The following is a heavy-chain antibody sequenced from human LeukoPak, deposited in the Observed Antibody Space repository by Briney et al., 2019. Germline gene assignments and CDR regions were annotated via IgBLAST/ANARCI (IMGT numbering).Heavy chain of an antibody. Sequence: PSETLSLTCAVYGGSFSGYYWSWIRQPPGKGLEWIGEINHSGSTNYNPSLKSRVTISVDTSKNQFSLKLSSVTAAVTAVYYCARAGKQLDNYWGQGTLVTVSS. CDR3: ARAGKQLDNY. CDR2: INHSGST. V-gene: IGHV4-34*01. D-gene: IGHD1-1*01. J-gene: IGHJ4*02. CDR1: GGSFSGYY.